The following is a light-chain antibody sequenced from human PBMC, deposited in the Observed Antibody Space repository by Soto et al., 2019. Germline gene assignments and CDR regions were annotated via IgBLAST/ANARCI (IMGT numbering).Light chain of an antibody. J-gene: IGKJ1*01. CDR1: QHISTY. CDR3: QQYNNWPWT. V-gene: IGKV1-39*01. CDR2: AAS. Sequence: DIQMTQSPSSLSASVGDRVTISCRSSQHISTYLNWYQHKPGKAPKLLVYAASTLQSGVPSRFSGSGSGTDFRLTISSLQPEDFAVYYCQQYNNWPWTFGQGTKVEIK.